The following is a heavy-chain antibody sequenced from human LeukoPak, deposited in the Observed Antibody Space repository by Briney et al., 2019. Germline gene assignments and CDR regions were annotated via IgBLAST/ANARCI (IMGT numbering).Heavy chain of an antibody. CDR2: IIPIFGTA. V-gene: IGHV1-69*01. D-gene: IGHD1-26*01. Sequence: SVKVSCKASGGTFSSYAISWVRQAPGLGLEWMGGIIPIFGTANYAQKFQGRVTITADESTSTAYMELSSLRSEDTAVYYCARDRSGSYFHLFDYWGQGTLVTVSS. CDR1: GGTFSSYA. CDR3: ARDRSGSYFHLFDY. J-gene: IGHJ4*02.